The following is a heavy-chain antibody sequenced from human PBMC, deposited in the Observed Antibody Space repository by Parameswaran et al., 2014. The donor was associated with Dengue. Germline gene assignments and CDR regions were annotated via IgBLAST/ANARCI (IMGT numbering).Heavy chain of an antibody. CDR1: GGSFSGYY. D-gene: IGHD5/OR15-5a*01. J-gene: IGHJ4*02. Sequence: GSLRLSCAVYGGSFSGYYWSWIRQPPGKGLEWIGEINHSGSTNYNPSLKSRVTISVDTSKNQFSLKLSSVTAADTAVYYCARASPFLRRNDYWGQGTLVTVSS. V-gene: IGHV4-34*01. CDR2: INHSGST. CDR3: ARASPFLRRNDY.